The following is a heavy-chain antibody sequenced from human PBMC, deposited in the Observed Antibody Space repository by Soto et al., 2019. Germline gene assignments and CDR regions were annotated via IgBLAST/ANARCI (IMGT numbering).Heavy chain of an antibody. CDR1: GYTFTSYY. Sequence: ASVKVSCKASGYTFTSYYMHWVRQAPGQGLEWMGIINPSGGSTSYAQKFQGRVTMTRDTSTSTVYMELSSLRSEDTAVYYCASGGGYDLGIWWFDPWGQGTLVTVSS. D-gene: IGHD5-12*01. J-gene: IGHJ5*02. V-gene: IGHV1-46*03. CDR2: INPSGGST. CDR3: ASGGGYDLGIWWFDP.